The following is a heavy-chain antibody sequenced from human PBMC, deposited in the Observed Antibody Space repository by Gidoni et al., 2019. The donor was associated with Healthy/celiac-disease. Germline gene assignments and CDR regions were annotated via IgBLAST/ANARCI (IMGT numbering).Heavy chain of an antibody. CDR2: ISYDGSNK. CDR1: GFTFSSYA. V-gene: IGHV3-30-3*01. D-gene: IGHD3-10*01. Sequence: QVQLVESGGGVVQPGRSLRLSCAASGFTFSSYAIHWVRQAPGKGLEWVAVISYDGSNKYYADSVKDRFTISRDNSKNTLYLQMNSLRAEDTAVYYCARGGLFYYGSGSYSSYFDYWGQGTLVTVSS. J-gene: IGHJ4*02. CDR3: ARGGLFYYGSGSYSSYFDY.